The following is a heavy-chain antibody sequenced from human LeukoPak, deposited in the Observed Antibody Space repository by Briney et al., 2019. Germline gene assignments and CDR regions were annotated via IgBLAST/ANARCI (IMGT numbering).Heavy chain of an antibody. V-gene: IGHV3-30-3*01. Sequence: GGSLRLSCAASGFTFSSYAMHWVRQAPGKGLEWVAVISYDGSNKYYADSVKGRFTISRDNSKNTLYLQMNSLRAEDTAVYYCAATGYSSSWYRVGGYYFDYWGQGTLVTVSS. CDR2: ISYDGSNK. J-gene: IGHJ4*02. CDR1: GFTFSSYA. CDR3: AATGYSSSWYRVGGYYFDY. D-gene: IGHD6-13*01.